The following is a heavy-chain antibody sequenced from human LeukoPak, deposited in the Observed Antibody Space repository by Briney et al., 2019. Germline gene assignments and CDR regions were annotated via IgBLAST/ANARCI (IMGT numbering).Heavy chain of an antibody. J-gene: IGHJ3*02. V-gene: IGHV3-23*01. CDR2: ISGGGGST. D-gene: IGHD3-10*01. Sequence: GGSLRLSCAASGFTFSRYAMSWVRQAPGKGLEWVSAISGGGGSTNYADSVKGRFTISRDNSKNTLYLQMNSQRAEDTAVYYCAKVANRGWGDAFDIWGQGTMVTVSS. CDR3: AKVANRGWGDAFDI. CDR1: GFTFSRYA.